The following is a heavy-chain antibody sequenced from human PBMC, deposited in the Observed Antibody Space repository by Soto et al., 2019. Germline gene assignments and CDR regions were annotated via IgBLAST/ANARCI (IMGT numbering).Heavy chain of an antibody. V-gene: IGHV1-69*06. CDR1: GGTFSSYA. J-gene: IGHJ4*02. D-gene: IGHD2-15*01. Sequence: QVQLVQSGAEVKKPGSSVKVSCKASGGTFSSYAINWVRQAPGQGLEWMGGIIPIFGTANYAQKFQGRVTITADKSTSTAYMELSSLRSEDTAVYYCARSGYCSGGSCYFDYWGQGTLVTVSS. CDR2: IIPIFGTA. CDR3: ARSGYCSGGSCYFDY.